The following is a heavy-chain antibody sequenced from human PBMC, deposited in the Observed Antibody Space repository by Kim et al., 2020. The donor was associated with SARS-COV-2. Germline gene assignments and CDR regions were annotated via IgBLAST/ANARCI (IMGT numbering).Heavy chain of an antibody. Sequence: SETLSLTCTVSGGSISSSSYYWGWIRQPPGKGLERIGSIYYSGSTYYNPSLKSRVTISVDTSKNQFSLKLSSVTAAATAVYYCARSRMYYDSTGYYSAYYFGSWGQGTLVTVSS. V-gene: IGHV4-39*01. CDR1: GGSISSSSYY. D-gene: IGHD3-22*01. J-gene: IGHJ4*02. CDR2: IYYSGST. CDR3: ARSRMYYDSTGYYSAYYFGS.